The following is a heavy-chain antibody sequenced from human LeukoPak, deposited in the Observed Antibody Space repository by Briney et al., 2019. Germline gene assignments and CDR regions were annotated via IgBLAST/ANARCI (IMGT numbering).Heavy chain of an antibody. CDR2: IYYTGNT. V-gene: IGHV4-59*01. CDR1: GGSISNSF. J-gene: IGHJ4*02. CDR3: ARDSGSSPTFDY. D-gene: IGHD1-26*01. Sequence: SETLSLTCTVSGGSISNSFWSWIRQPPGKGLEWIAYIYYTGNTKYNPSLKSRVTISVATSKNQFSLRLSSVTAEDTAVYYCARDSGSSPTFDYWGQGTLVTVSS.